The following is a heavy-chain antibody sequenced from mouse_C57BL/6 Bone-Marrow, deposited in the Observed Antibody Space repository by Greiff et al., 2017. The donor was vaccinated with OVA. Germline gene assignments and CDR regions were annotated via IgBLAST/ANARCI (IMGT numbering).Heavy chain of an antibody. Sequence: QVQLKQSGAELAKPGASVKLSCKASGYTFTSYWMHWVKQRPGQGLEWIGYINPSSGYTKYNQKFKDKATLTADKSSSTAYMQLSSLTYEDSAVYYCAPYYGSSYWYFDVWGTGTTVTVSS. D-gene: IGHD1-1*01. CDR1: GYTFTSYW. J-gene: IGHJ1*03. CDR2: INPSSGYT. CDR3: APYYGSSYWYFDV. V-gene: IGHV1-7*01.